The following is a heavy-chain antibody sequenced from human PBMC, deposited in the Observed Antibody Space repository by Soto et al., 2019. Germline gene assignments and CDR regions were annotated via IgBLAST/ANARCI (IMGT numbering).Heavy chain of an antibody. J-gene: IGHJ3*02. V-gene: IGHV4-59*01. CDR3: ARGSGVRRGGYDFWSGPRMDALDI. CDR1: GGSISSYY. Sequence: SETLSLTCTFSGGSISSYYWSWIRQPPGKGLEWIGYIYYSGSTNYNPSLKSRVTISVDTSKNQFSLKLSSVTAADTAVYYCARGSGVRRGGYDFWSGPRMDALDIWGQGTMVTVS. CDR2: IYYSGST. D-gene: IGHD3-3*01.